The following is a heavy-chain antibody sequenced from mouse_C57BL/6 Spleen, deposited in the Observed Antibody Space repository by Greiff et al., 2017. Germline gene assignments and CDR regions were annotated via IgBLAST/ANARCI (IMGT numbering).Heavy chain of an antibody. J-gene: IGHJ2*01. CDR2: IDPSDGET. D-gene: IGHD3-2*02. Sequence: QVQLQQSGAELVKPGASVKLSCKASGYTFSSYWMNWVKQRPIQGLEWIGNIDPSDGETHYNEKFKGKATMTVDKSSSTAYMQLSSLTAEDSAVYYCARSGSTGSCYFDDWGKGTTLTVSS. CDR3: ARSGSTGSCYFDD. CDR1: GYTFSSYW. V-gene: IGHV1-52*01.